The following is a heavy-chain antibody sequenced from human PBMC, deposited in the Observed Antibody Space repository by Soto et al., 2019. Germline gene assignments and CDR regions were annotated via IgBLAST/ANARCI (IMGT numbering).Heavy chain of an antibody. J-gene: IGHJ4*02. CDR2: IDWDDDK. D-gene: IGHD6-19*01. CDR1: GFSLSTSGMC. Sequence: ESGPTLVNPTQTLTLTCSFSGFSLSTSGMCVSWIRQPPGKALEWLALIDWDDDKYYSTSLKTRLTISKDTSKNQVVLTMTNMDPVDTATYYXARTIAVAGTPITDFDYWGQGTLVTVSS. V-gene: IGHV2-70*01. CDR3: ARTIAVAGTPITDFDY.